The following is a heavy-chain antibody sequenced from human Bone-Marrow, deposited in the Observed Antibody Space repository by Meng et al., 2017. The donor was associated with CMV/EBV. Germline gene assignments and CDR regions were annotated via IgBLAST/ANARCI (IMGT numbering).Heavy chain of an antibody. J-gene: IGHJ4*02. D-gene: IGHD2-2*01. V-gene: IGHV1-8*02. CDR1: GYTFTSYG. CDR3: ARGFSQRDY. Sequence: ASVKVSCKASGYTFTSYGISWVRQAPGQGLEWMGWMNPNSGNTGYAQKFQGRVTMTRNTSISTAYMELSSLRSEDTAVYYCARGFSQRDYWGQGTLVPVSS. CDR2: MNPNSGNT.